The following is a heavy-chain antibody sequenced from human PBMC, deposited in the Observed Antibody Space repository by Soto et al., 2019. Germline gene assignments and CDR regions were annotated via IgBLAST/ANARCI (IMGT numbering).Heavy chain of an antibody. Sequence: SETLSLTCAVYGGSFSGYYWSWIRQPPGKGLEWIGEINHSGSTNYNPSLKSRVTISVDTSKNQFSLKLSSVTAADTAVYYCARHCSGGSCYYFDYWGQGTLVTVSS. CDR3: ARHCSGGSCYYFDY. CDR2: INHSGST. CDR1: GGSFSGYY. V-gene: IGHV4-34*01. J-gene: IGHJ4*02. D-gene: IGHD2-15*01.